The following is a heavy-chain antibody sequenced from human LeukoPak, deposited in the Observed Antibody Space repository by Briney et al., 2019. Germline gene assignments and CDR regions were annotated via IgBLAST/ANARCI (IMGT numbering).Heavy chain of an antibody. V-gene: IGHV3-53*01. CDR3: ARDRVDTAMDYYYYYGMDV. CDR1: GFTVSSNY. D-gene: IGHD5-18*01. Sequence: PGGSLRLSCAASGFTVSSNYMSWVRQAPGKGLEWVSVIYSGGSTYYADSVKGRFTISRDNSKNTLYLQMNSLRAEDTAVYYCARDRVDTAMDYYYYYGMDVWAKGPRSPSP. J-gene: IGHJ6*02. CDR2: IYSGGST.